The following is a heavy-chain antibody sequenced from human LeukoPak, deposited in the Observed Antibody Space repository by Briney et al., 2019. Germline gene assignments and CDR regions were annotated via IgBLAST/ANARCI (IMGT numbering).Heavy chain of an antibody. CDR2: IYASGST. V-gene: IGHV4-61*02. CDR1: GGSISSGSYY. D-gene: IGHD5-24*01. J-gene: IGHJ4*02. Sequence: SETLSLTCTVSGGSISSGSYYWSWIRQPAGKGLEWIGRIYASGSTNYNPSLKSRVTISVDTSKNQFSLKLSSVTAADTAVYYCARGSRDDYNTLDYWGQGTLVTVSS. CDR3: ARGSRDDYNTLDY.